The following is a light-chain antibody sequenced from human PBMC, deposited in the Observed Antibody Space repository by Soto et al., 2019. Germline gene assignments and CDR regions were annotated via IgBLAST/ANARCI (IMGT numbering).Light chain of an antibody. J-gene: IGLJ1*01. CDR1: SSDVGAYDY. V-gene: IGLV2-14*03. CDR2: EVS. CDR3: SSYTSSRTRV. Sequence: QSALTQPASVSGSPGQSITISCTGTSSDVGAYDYVSWYQQHPDKAPKLMIYEVSNRPSGVSNRFSGSKSVNTATLNISGLQAEDEADYYCSSYTSSRTRVFGTGTKLTVL.